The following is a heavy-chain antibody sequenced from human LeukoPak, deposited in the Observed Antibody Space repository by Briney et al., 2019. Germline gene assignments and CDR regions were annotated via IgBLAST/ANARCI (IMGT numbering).Heavy chain of an antibody. V-gene: IGHV4-61*02. CDR1: GGSIYSGTYY. Sequence: PSETLSLTCSVSGGSIYSGTYYWSWIRQPAGKGLEWIGRIYTSGSTNYHPSLKSRVTVSLDISKNQSSLKLSSVTAADTAVYYCARLPVPYYDSSGYYIDYWGQGTLVTVSS. CDR3: ARLPVPYYDSSGYYIDY. D-gene: IGHD3-22*01. CDR2: IYTSGST. J-gene: IGHJ4*02.